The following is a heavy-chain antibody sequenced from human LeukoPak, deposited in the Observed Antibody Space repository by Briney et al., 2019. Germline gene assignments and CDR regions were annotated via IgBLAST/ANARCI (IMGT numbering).Heavy chain of an antibody. CDR1: GFTFSTCG. Sequence: GGSLRLSCTASGFTFSTCGMTWVRQAPGKGLEWVSSISGNDDGTYYADSVKGRFTISRDNSKNTLYLQMNSLRAEDTAVYYCAKDDSSGYGYFDYWGQGTLVTVSS. CDR3: AKDDSSGYGYFDY. V-gene: IGHV3-23*01. CDR2: ISGNDDGT. D-gene: IGHD3-22*01. J-gene: IGHJ4*02.